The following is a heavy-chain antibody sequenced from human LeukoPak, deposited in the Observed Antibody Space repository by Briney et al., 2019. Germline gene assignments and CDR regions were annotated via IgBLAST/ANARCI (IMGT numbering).Heavy chain of an antibody. V-gene: IGHV1-69*04. Sequence: EASVKVSCKASGGTFSNFAINWVRQAPGQGLEWMGRIIPILGLGNDAQKFQGRVTITADKSTSTAYMELSSLRSEDTAVYYCARAVRNTAAPGSVVHAFDIWGQGTMVTVSS. CDR3: ARAVRNTAAPGSVVHAFDI. J-gene: IGHJ3*02. CDR1: GGTFSNFA. CDR2: IIPILGLG. D-gene: IGHD6-13*01.